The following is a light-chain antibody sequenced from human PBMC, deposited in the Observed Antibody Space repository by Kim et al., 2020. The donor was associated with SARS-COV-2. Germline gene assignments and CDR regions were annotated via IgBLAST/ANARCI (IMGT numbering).Light chain of an antibody. V-gene: IGKV3-15*01. J-gene: IGKJ5*01. CDR3: QQYENWPPIT. CDR2: RAS. CDR1: QNVGNN. Sequence: EIVMTQSPTLSASPGEGVTLSCRASQNVGNNLAWYQLKPGQAPRLLIYRASIRATGIPDNFSGSGSGTEFSLTISSLQSEDFAVYYCQQYENWPPITFGQGTRLEIK.